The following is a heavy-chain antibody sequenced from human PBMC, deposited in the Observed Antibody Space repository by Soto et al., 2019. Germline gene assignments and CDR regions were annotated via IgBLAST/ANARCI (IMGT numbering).Heavy chain of an antibody. CDR1: GFTFSSFA. J-gene: IGHJ4*02. D-gene: IGHD3-10*01. V-gene: IGHV3-23*01. Sequence: EVQLLESGGGLVQPGGSLRLSCAASGFTFSSFAMSWVRQAPGKGLEWVSSINGSGGSTYYPDSVKGRFTISRDSSKNTLYLQMNSLRAEDTAIYFCAKDVRSGSGKYYFDYWGQGTLVTVSS. CDR3: AKDVRSGSGKYYFDY. CDR2: INGSGGST.